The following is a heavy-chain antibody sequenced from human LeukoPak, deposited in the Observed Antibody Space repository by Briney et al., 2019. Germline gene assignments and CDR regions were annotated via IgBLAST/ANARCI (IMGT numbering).Heavy chain of an antibody. V-gene: IGHV4-34*01. J-gene: IGHJ6*03. CDR3: ARCNRGVMMYYYYMDV. D-gene: IGHD3-16*01. CDR1: AGSFSGYY. CDR2: INHSGRS. Sequence: SQSLSLTCAVYAGSFSGYYWSWIRHPPGRGLEWIGEINHSGRSNYNPSLKSRVTISVDTSKNQFSLKLSSVTAADTAVYYCARCNRGVMMYYYYMDVWGKGTTVTVSS.